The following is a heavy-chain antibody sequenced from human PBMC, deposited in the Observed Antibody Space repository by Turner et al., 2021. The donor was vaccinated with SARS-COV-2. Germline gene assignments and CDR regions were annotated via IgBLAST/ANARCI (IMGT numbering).Heavy chain of an antibody. CDR3: AREIVASTYAFDF. J-gene: IGHJ3*01. CDR2: ISSGGRTT. CDR1: GFPFNTYG. Sequence: HVLRVEAGGGVVQPGRALRLSCAASGFPFNTYGMHWVRQAPDKGREWVAFISSGGRTTYHADSVTGRFSISRDDSSNTLFLQMSSLTTEATGVYYCAREIVASTYAFDFWGQGTLVIISS. V-gene: IGHV3-30*03. D-gene: IGHD3-16*02.